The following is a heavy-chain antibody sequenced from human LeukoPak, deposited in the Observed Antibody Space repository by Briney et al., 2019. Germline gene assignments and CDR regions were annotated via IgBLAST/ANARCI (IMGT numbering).Heavy chain of an antibody. CDR3: ARGVTGSFN. D-gene: IGHD1-14*01. V-gene: IGHV4-39*07. Sequence: SETLSLTCTVSGGSISSSSYYWGWIRQPPGKGLEWIGSIYYSGSTYYNPSLKSRVTTSVDTSKNQFSLKLSSVTAADTAVYYCARGVTGSFNWGQGTLVTVSS. CDR2: IYYSGST. J-gene: IGHJ4*02. CDR1: GGSISSSSYY.